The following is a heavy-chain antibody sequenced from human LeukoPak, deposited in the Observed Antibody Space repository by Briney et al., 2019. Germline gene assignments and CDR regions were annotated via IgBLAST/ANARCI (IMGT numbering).Heavy chain of an antibody. J-gene: IGHJ4*02. D-gene: IGHD3-22*01. CDR3: ARVDLYYYDSSGYYGPDY. Sequence: GASVTVSCTASGYTFTSYGISWVRQAPGQGLEWMGWISAYNGNTNYAQKLQGRVTMTTDTSTSTAYMELRSLRSDDTAVYYCARVDLYYYDSSGYYGPDYWGQGTLVTVSS. V-gene: IGHV1-18*01. CDR1: GYTFTSYG. CDR2: ISAYNGNT.